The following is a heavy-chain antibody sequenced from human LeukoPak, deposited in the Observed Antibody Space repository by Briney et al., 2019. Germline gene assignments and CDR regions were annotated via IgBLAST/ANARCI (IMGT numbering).Heavy chain of an antibody. J-gene: IGHJ6*03. V-gene: IGHV3-11*04. CDR2: ISSSGSTI. D-gene: IGHD2-2*01. CDR3: ARLGVPAATTPWEHYYYYYMDV. CDR1: GFTFSDYY. Sequence: PGGSLRLSCAASGFTFSDYYMSWIRQAPGKGLEWVSYISSSGSTIYYADSVKGRFTISRDNAKNSLYLQMNSLGAEDTAVYYCARLGVPAATTPWEHYYYYYMDVWGKGTTVTVSS.